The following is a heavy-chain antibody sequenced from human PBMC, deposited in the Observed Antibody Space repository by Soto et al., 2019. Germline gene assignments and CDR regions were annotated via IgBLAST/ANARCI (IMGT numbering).Heavy chain of an antibody. CDR1: GGSISGYY. Sequence: SETLSLTCTVSGGSISGYYWSWIRQRPWKGPEWIGYIYYTGNTNYNPSLKSRVTISVDTSKNQISLELSSVTAADTAVYYCVSTVDSKVVAATNSDAFDIWGQGTMVTVSS. V-gene: IGHV4-59*01. D-gene: IGHD2-15*01. CDR3: VSTVDSKVVAATNSDAFDI. CDR2: IYYTGNT. J-gene: IGHJ3*02.